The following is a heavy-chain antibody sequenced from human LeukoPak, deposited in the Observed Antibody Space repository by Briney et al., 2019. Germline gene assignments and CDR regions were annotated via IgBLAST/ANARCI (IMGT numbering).Heavy chain of an antibody. CDR1: GGSISSYY. V-gene: IGHV4-4*07. CDR3: ARGRPWFDP. J-gene: IGHJ5*02. CDR2: IYTSGST. Sequence: SETLSLTCTVPGGSISSYYWSWIRQPPGKGLEWIGRIYTSGSTNYNPSLKSRVIMSVHTSNNHFSQKLSSVTAADTAVYDCARGRPWFDPWGQKTLVTVSS.